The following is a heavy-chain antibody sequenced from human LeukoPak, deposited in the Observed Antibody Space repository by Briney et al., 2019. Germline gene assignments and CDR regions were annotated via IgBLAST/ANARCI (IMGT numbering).Heavy chain of an antibody. V-gene: IGHV5-51*01. CDR1: GYSFTSYW. CDR3: ARIRDGYNFDY. D-gene: IGHD5-24*01. J-gene: IGHJ4*02. Sequence: KHGESLKISCKGSGYSFTSYWIGCVRQMPGKGLEWMGIIYPGDSGTRYSPSFQGHVTISADKSISTAYLQWSSLKASDTAMYYCARIRDGYNFDYWGQGTLVTVSS. CDR2: IYPGDSGT.